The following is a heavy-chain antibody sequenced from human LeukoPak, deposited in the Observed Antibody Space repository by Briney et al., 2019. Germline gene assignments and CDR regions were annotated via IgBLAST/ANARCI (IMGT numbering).Heavy chain of an antibody. CDR2: IWYDVSNK. Sequence: GGSLRLSCAVSGFTVSDIYMSWVRQAPGKGLEWVAVIWYDVSNKYYADSVKGRFTISRDNSKNTLYLQMNSLRAEDTAVYYCARDMITFGGVIVTRGLWGQGTLVTVSS. CDR3: ARDMITFGGVIVTRGL. J-gene: IGHJ4*02. D-gene: IGHD3-16*02. V-gene: IGHV3-33*01. CDR1: GFTVSDIY.